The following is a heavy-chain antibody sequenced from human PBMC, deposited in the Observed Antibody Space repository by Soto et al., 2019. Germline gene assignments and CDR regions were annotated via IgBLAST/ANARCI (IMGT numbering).Heavy chain of an antibody. CDR2: INPSGGST. CDR1: GYTFTSYY. D-gene: IGHD5-18*01. V-gene: IGHV1-46*01. CDR3: ARSDTAMVLGY. J-gene: IGHJ4*02. Sequence: SSVNVSCKASGYTFTSYYMHWVRQAPGQGLEWMGIINPSGGSTSYAQKFQGRVTMTRDTSTSTVYMELSSLRSEDTAVYYCARSDTAMVLGYWGQGTLVTVSS.